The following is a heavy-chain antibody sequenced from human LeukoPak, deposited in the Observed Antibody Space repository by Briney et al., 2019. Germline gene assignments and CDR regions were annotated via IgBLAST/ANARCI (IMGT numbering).Heavy chain of an antibody. Sequence: GGSLRLSCAASGFTFSSYDMHWVRQATGKGLEWVSAIGTVGDTYYSDSVKGRFTISRENAKNSLYLQMNSLRAGDTAVYYCARGKHNWFDPWGQGTLVTVSS. CDR2: IGTVGDT. CDR1: GFTFSSYD. J-gene: IGHJ5*02. D-gene: IGHD2-21*01. CDR3: ARGKHNWFDP. V-gene: IGHV3-13*01.